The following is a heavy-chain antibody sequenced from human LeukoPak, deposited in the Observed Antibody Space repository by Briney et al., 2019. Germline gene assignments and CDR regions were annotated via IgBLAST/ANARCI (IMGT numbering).Heavy chain of an antibody. Sequence: GGSLRLSCAVSGFTFSSSYMNWVRQAPGKGLEWVANIKQDGSEKYYVDSVKGRFTISRDNAKNPLYLQMNSLRAEDTAVYYCARLREIPVFGVVTKSTSYFDYWGQGTLVTVSS. J-gene: IGHJ4*02. CDR3: ARLREIPVFGVVTKSTSYFDY. CDR1: GFTFSSSY. D-gene: IGHD3-3*01. CDR2: IKQDGSEK. V-gene: IGHV3-7*01.